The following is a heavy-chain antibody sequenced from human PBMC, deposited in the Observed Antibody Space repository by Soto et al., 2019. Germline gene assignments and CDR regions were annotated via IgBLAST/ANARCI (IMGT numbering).Heavy chain of an antibody. CDR2: IYWSDEK. J-gene: IGHJ4*02. D-gene: IGHD4-4*01. Sequence: GSGPTLVNPTQTLTLTCTFSGFSLSTSGVGVGWIRQPPGKALEWLALIYWSDEKRYSPSLSSRLTITKDTSKNQVVLTMTNMDPVDTATYYCAHRRGADYKGCFHYWGQGTLVTVSS. CDR3: AHRRGADYKGCFHY. V-gene: IGHV2-5*01. CDR1: GFSLSTSGVG.